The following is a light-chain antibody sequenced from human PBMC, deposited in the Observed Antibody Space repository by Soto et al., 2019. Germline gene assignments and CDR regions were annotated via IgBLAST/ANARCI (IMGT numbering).Light chain of an antibody. CDR2: GAS. CDR1: QSASGSY. Sequence: EIVLTQSPGTLYLSPGERATLSCRASQSASGSYLDRYQQKPGQAPRLLIYGASSRATGIPDRFSGSGFGTDFTLTISRLEPEDFAVYYCQQYGSSPRSWTFGQGTKVEI. CDR3: QQYGSSPRSWT. J-gene: IGKJ1*01. V-gene: IGKV3-20*01.